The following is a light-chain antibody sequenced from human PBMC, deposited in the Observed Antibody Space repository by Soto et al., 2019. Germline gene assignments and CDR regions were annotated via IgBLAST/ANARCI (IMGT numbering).Light chain of an antibody. CDR3: QEYYNVLFT. CDR1: QGISNY. Sequence: DIQMTQSPSSLSASLGDRVTITCRASQGISNYLAWYQQKPGKVPKLLIYDASTLHSGVPSRFSGSGSGTDFTLTITSLQPEDVATYYCQEYYNVLFTFGPGTKVDIK. V-gene: IGKV1-27*01. CDR2: DAS. J-gene: IGKJ3*01.